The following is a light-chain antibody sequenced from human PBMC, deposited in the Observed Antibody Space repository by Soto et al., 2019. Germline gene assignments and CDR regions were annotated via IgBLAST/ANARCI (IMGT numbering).Light chain of an antibody. Sequence: DIQMTQSTSSLSASVEDRVIITCRASQSINNHLNWYQQKPGKAPKLLIFAASSLQSGVPSRFSGSRSGPDFTLTISSLQPEDFATYYCQQSYSSPPTFGQGTKVDIK. V-gene: IGKV1-39*01. J-gene: IGKJ1*01. CDR2: AAS. CDR3: QQSYSSPPT. CDR1: QSINNH.